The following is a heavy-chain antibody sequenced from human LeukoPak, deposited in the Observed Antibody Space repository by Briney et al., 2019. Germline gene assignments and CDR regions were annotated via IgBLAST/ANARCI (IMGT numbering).Heavy chain of an antibody. J-gene: IGHJ3*02. V-gene: IGHV1-69*13. D-gene: IGHD5-18*01. CDR1: GGTFSSYA. CDR3: ARDLDTAMVTHNRGAFDI. CDR2: IIPIFGTA. Sequence: ASVKVSSKASGGTFSSYAISWVRQAPGQGLEWMGGIIPIFGTANYAQKFQGRVTITADESTSTAYMELSSLRSEDTAVYYCARDLDTAMVTHNRGAFDIWGQGTMVTVSS.